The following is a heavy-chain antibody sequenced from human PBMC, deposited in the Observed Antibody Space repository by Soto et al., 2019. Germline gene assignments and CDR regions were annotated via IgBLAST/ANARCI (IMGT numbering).Heavy chain of an antibody. Sequence: QVQLQESGPGVVKASETLSLTCSVSGGSISRYYWSWIRQPPGKGLEWIGYAYYSGDTGYNPSLQSRVTMAVDTSKNQVSLKLTSVTAADTAVYYCARDRSTYGGGGTGEVKENWFDPGGQGALVTVSS. CDR3: ARDRSTYGGGGTGEVKENWFDP. CDR2: AYYSGDT. J-gene: IGHJ5*02. D-gene: IGHD2-8*01. V-gene: IGHV4-59*01. CDR1: GGSISRYY.